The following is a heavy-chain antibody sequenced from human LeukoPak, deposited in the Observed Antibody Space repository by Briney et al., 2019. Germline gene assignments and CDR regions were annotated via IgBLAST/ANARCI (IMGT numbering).Heavy chain of an antibody. Sequence: GGSLRLSCAASGFTFSSCSMNWVRQAPGKGLEWVSSISSGSSFRFYSDSVKGRFTISRDNAKNSLYLQMNSLRAEDTAVYYCVREGQVEHLVSWGQGTLVTVSS. J-gene: IGHJ5*02. CDR1: GFTFSSCS. D-gene: IGHD3-3*02. V-gene: IGHV3-21*01. CDR3: VREGQVEHLVS. CDR2: ISSGSSFR.